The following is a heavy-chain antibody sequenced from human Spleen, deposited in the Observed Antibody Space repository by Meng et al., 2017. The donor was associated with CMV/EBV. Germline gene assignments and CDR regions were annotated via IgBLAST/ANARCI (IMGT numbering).Heavy chain of an antibody. CDR3: ARVLYDLWTGYFDN. D-gene: IGHD3-3*01. J-gene: IGHJ4*02. V-gene: IGHV3-21*04. CDR1: GFTFNTYS. CDR2: ISSSSSYI. Sequence: SGFTFNTYSMNWVRQAPGKGLEWVSSISSSSSYIYYADSVKGRFTISRDNAKNSLYLQMNRLRAEDTAVYYCARVLYDLWTGYFDNWGQGSLVTVSS.